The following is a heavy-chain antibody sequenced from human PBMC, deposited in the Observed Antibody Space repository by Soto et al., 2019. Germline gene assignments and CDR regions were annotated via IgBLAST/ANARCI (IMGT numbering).Heavy chain of an antibody. CDR3: AREGRGKKAGYNGLVSLGY. CDR1: GFNFSSYG. V-gene: IGHV3-30*02. D-gene: IGHD2-2*02. Sequence: QVQLVESGGGVVQPGGSLRLSCEASGFNFSSYGIHWVRQAPGKGLEWVAIIWNDGSNEYYADSVKGRFTISRDKSTNTASLELSSLRSDDTAVYYCAREGRGKKAGYNGLVSLGYWGQGTLVTVSS. CDR2: IWNDGSNE. J-gene: IGHJ4*02.